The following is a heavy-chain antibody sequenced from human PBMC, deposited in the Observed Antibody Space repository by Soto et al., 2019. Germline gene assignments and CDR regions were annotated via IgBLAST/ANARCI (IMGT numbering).Heavy chain of an antibody. CDR2: IYYSGST. Sequence: SSETLSLTCTVPGGSISSYYWSWIRQPPGKGLEWIGYIYYSGSTNYNPSLKSRVTISVDTSKNQFSLKLSSVTAADTAVYYCARRYGASFDYWGQGTLVTVSS. V-gene: IGHV4-59*01. J-gene: IGHJ4*02. CDR3: ARRYGASFDY. CDR1: GGSISSYY. D-gene: IGHD4-17*01.